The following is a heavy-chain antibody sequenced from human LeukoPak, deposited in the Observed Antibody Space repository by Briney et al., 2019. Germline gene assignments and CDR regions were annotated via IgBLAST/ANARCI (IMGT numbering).Heavy chain of an antibody. Sequence: GGSLRLSCAASAITFSTYAMSWVRQAPGKGLECVSVISGGAGSTYYADSVKGRFTISRDNSKNTLYLQMNSLRADDTATYYCARDSPLLTVWGQGTLVTVSS. CDR3: ARDSPLLTV. CDR2: ISGGAGST. D-gene: IGHD3-9*01. V-gene: IGHV3-23*01. J-gene: IGHJ4*02. CDR1: AITFSTYA.